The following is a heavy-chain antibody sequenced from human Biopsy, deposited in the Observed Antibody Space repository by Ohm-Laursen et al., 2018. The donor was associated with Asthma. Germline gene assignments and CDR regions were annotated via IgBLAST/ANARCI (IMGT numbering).Heavy chain of an antibody. D-gene: IGHD3-22*01. CDR3: ARAPIPAYSDSSGFDL. CDR2: MYHSGSP. Sequence: SETLSLTWTVSGGSITSSSYYWGWIRQPPGKGMEWIGSMYHSGSPYYHPSLKSRATISVDTSKNQLSLKMSSVTAADTAVYFCARAPIPAYSDSSGFDLWGQGTLVTVSS. CDR1: GGSITSSSYY. J-gene: IGHJ4*02. V-gene: IGHV4-39*07.